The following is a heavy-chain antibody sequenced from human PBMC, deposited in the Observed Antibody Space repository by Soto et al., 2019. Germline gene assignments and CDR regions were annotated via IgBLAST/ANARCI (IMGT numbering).Heavy chain of an antibody. Sequence: GGSLRLSCAASGFTFSSYSMNWVRQAPGKGLEWVSYISSSSTIFYADSVKGRFTISRDNAKNSLYLQMNSLRDEDTAAYYCARERSRALAGMDVWGQGTTVTVYS. V-gene: IGHV3-48*02. CDR2: ISSSSTI. J-gene: IGHJ6*02. CDR3: ARERSRALAGMDV. CDR1: GFTFSSYS.